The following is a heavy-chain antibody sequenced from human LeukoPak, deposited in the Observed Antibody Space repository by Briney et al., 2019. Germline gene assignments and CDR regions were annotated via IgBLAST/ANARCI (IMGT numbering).Heavy chain of an antibody. J-gene: IGHJ4*02. CDR3: AREVWGPEY. CDR1: GFSGLSSFNSYA. CDR2: ISYDGSNK. D-gene: IGHD1-14*01. V-gene: IGHV3-30-3*01. Sequence: GGSLRLSCAASGFSGLSSFNSYAMHWVRQAPGKGLEWVAVISYDGSNKYYADSVKGRFTISRDNSKNSVYLQMSSLRAEDTAVYYCAREVWGPEYWGQGTLVTVSS.